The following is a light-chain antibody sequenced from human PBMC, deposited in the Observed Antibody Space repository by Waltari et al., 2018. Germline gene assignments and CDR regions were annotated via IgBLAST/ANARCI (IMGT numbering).Light chain of an antibody. V-gene: IGKV3-15*01. CDR1: QTVSSN. J-gene: IGKJ5*01. CDR3: QQYNRWPPIT. Sequence: EVVMTQSPATLSVVPGESATLSCSASQTVSSNLAWYQQRPGQAPRLLIFDASTRAPSVPARFSGSGSGTEFTLTIRSLQSEDSAVYYCQQYNRWPPITFGQGTRLEIK. CDR2: DAS.